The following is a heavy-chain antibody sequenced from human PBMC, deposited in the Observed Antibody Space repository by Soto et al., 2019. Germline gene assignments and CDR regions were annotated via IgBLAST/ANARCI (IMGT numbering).Heavy chain of an antibody. J-gene: IGHJ6*02. V-gene: IGHV3-30*03. CDR3: AGGSYYYDSSGQRGYYGMDV. CDR1: GFTLIGYG. D-gene: IGHD3-22*01. CDR2: ISYDGSNT. Sequence: QVQLVESGGGVVQPGRSLRLSCAASGFTLIGYGLHWVRQAPGKGLEWVTVISYDGSNTYSADSVRGRFTISRDDSKNTLYLQMNSLRPEDTAVYYCAGGSYYYDSSGQRGYYGMDVWGQGTTVTVS.